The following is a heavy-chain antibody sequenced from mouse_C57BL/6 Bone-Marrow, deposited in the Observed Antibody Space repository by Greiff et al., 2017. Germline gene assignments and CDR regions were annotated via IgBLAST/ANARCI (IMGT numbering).Heavy chain of an antibody. CDR3: ASPHYYGSSLYYYAMDY. V-gene: IGHV1-64*01. CDR2: IHPNSGST. CDR1: GYTFTSYW. Sequence: VKLQQPGAELVKPGASVKLSCKASGYTFTSYWMHWVKQRPGQGLEWIGMIHPNSGSTNYNEKFKSKATLTVDKSSSTAYMQLSSLTSEDSAVYYCASPHYYGSSLYYYAMDYWGQGTSVTVSS. J-gene: IGHJ4*01. D-gene: IGHD1-1*01.